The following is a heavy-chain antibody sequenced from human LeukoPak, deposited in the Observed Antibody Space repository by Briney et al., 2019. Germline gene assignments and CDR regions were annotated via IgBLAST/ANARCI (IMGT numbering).Heavy chain of an antibody. CDR2: LSGSGGGT. Sequence: PGGSLRLSCAVSGITLSNYGMSWVRQAPGKGLEWVAGLSGSGGGTNYADSVQGRFTISRYNPKNTLYLQMNSLRAVDTAVYFCAKRGVVIRVFLVGFHKEAYYFDSWGQGALVTVSS. J-gene: IGHJ4*02. D-gene: IGHD3-10*01. V-gene: IGHV3-23*01. CDR1: GITLSNYG. CDR3: AKRGVVIRVFLVGFHKEAYYFDS.